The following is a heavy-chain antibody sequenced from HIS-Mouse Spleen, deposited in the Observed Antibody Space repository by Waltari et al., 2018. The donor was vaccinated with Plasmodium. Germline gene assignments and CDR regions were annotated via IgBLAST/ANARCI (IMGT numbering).Heavy chain of an antibody. CDR3: ARLRYSYGYFDY. J-gene: IGHJ4*02. CDR1: GGSISSYY. D-gene: IGHD5-18*01. Sequence: QVQLQESGPGLVKPSETLSLTCTVSGGSISSYYWSWIRQPPGKGLEWFGYIYYSGSTNSNPSLKSRVTISVDTSKNQFSLKLSSVTAADTAVYYCARLRYSYGYFDYWGQGTLVTVSS. V-gene: IGHV4-59*08. CDR2: IYYSGST.